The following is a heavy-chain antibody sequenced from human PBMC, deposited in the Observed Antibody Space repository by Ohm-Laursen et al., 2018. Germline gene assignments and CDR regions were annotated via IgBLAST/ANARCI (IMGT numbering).Heavy chain of an antibody. CDR1: GFTFSESA. J-gene: IGHJ6*02. D-gene: IGHD3-10*01. CDR3: TRRRGSGILYYYYGMDV. V-gene: IGHV3-73*01. CDR2: IRNKDNNYAT. Sequence: SLRLSCAASGFTFSESAMHWVRQTSGKGLEWVGRIRNKDNNYATAYAASVKGRFTISRDDSKNTAYLEMNRMKIEDTAVYYCTRRRGSGILYYYYGMDVWGQGTTVTVS.